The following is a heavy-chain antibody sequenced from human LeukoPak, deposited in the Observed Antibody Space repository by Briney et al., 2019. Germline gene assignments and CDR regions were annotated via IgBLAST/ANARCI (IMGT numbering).Heavy chain of an antibody. CDR3: ARGRSGGYTGDAFDI. J-gene: IGHJ3*02. D-gene: IGHD3-22*01. Sequence: GGSLRLSCVTSGFIFSDYYMSWIRQAPGKGLEWLSYISSSGGDTYIADSVRGRFTFSRDNAKNSLYLQVNSQRVEDTAVYFCARGRSGGYTGDAFDIWGQGTVVTVSS. CDR2: ISSSGGDT. CDR1: GFIFSDYY. V-gene: IGHV3-11*01.